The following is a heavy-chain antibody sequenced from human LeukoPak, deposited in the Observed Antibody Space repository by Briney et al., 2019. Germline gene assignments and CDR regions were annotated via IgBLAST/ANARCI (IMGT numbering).Heavy chain of an antibody. CDR1: GFTFSSYN. J-gene: IGHJ6*04. CDR3: AELGITMIGGV. V-gene: IGHV3-21*01. D-gene: IGHD3-10*02. Sequence: PGGSLRLSCAASGFTFSSYNMNWVRQAPGKGLEWVSSITSGSSYIYYADSVKGRFTISRDNAKNSLYLQMNSLRAEDTAVYYCAELGITMIGGVWGKGTTVTISS. CDR2: ITSGSSYI.